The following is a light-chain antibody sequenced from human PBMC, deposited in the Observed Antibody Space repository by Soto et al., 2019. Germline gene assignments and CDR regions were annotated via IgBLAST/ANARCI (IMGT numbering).Light chain of an antibody. Sequence: QSVLTQPPSVSGAPGQRVTISCTGSSSNIGAGYDVHWYQQLPGTAPKLIIYGNSNRPSGVPDRFSGSKSGTSASLAITGLQAEDEADYDCQSYDSSLSGHVVFGGGTKLTVL. CDR3: QSYDSSLSGHVV. V-gene: IGLV1-40*01. CDR1: SSNIGAGYD. CDR2: GNS. J-gene: IGLJ2*01.